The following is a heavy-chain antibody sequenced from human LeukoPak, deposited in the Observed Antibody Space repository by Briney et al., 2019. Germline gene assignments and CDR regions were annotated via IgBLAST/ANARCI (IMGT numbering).Heavy chain of an antibody. Sequence: SETLSLTCTVSGGSIGSSSYYWGWIRQPPGKGLEWIGSIYYSGSTYYNPSLKSRVTISVDTSKNQFSLKLSSVTAADTAVYYCARAGSTVVNFDYWGQGTLVTVSS. D-gene: IGHD4-23*01. CDR2: IYYSGST. V-gene: IGHV4-39*07. CDR1: GGSIGSSSYY. J-gene: IGHJ4*02. CDR3: ARAGSTVVNFDY.